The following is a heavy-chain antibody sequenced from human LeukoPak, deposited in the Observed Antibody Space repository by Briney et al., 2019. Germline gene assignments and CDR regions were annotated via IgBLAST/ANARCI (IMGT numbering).Heavy chain of an antibody. CDR2: VSYSGRT. V-gene: IGHV4-39*01. Sequence: SETPSLTCTVSGGSISSSNYYWGWIRQPPGKGLEWIGSVSYSGRTYYNPSLKGRVTISVDTSKHQFSLKLSSVTAADTAVYYCARHSSASYYHGSGSYYNVNWGQGTLVTVSS. CDR1: GGSISSSNYY. D-gene: IGHD3-10*01. CDR3: ARHSSASYYHGSGSYYNVN. J-gene: IGHJ4*02.